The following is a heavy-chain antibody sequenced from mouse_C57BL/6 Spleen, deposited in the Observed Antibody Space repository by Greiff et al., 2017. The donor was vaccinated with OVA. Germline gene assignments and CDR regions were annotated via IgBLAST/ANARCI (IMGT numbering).Heavy chain of an antibody. D-gene: IGHD1-1*01. CDR3: ARTTVVAGDAMDY. J-gene: IGHJ4*01. CDR1: GFTFSSYG. Sequence: DVHLVESGGDLVKPGGSLKLSCAASGFTFSSYGMSWVRQTPDKRLEWVATISSGGSYTYYPDSVKGRFTISRDNAKNTLYLQMSSLKSEDTAMYYCARTTVVAGDAMDYWGQGTSVTVSS. CDR2: ISSGGSYT. V-gene: IGHV5-6*01.